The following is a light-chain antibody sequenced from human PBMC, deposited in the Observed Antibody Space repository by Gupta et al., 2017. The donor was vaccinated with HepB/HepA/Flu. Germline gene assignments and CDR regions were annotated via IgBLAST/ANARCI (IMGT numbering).Light chain of an antibody. CDR1: QSVTYN. J-gene: IGKJ2*01. V-gene: IGKV3-15*01. Sequence: EIVMTQSPATLSVSPGERATLSCRASQSVTYNLAWYQQKPGQAPRLLISDASTRATGIPARFSGSGSGTEFTLTISSLQSEDFAVYYCQQENNRPYTFGQGTKMEIK. CDR3: QQENNRPYT. CDR2: DAS.